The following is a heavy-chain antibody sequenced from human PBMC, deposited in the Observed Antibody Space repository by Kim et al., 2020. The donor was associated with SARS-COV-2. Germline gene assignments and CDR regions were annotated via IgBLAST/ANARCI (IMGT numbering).Heavy chain of an antibody. CDR1: GFTFSSYA. CDR2: ISGSGGST. D-gene: IGHD6-13*01. CDR3: AKDRPTGYSSSWYYYYGMDV. V-gene: IGHV3-23*01. J-gene: IGHJ6*02. Sequence: GGSLRLSCAASGFTFSSYAMSWVRQAPGKGLEWVSAISGSGGSTYYADSVKGRFTISRDNSKNTLYLQMNSLRAEDTAVYYCAKDRPTGYSSSWYYYYGMDVWGQGTTVTVSS.